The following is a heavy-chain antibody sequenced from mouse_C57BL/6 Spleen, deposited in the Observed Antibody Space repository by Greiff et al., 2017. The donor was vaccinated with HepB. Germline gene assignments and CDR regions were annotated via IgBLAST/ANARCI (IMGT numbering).Heavy chain of an antibody. J-gene: IGHJ1*03. CDR1: GYTFTSYW. D-gene: IGHD2-4*01. Sequence: QVQLQQPGAELVRPGSSVKLSCKASGYTFTSYWMHWVKQRPIQGLEWIGNIDPSDSETHYNQKFKDKATLTVDKSSSTAYMQLSSLTSEDSAVYYCARSDYVWYFDVWGTGTTVTVSS. V-gene: IGHV1-52*01. CDR3: ARSDYVWYFDV. CDR2: IDPSDSET.